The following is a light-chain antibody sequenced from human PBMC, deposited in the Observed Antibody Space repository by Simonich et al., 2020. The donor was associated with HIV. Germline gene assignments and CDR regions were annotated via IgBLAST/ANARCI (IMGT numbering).Light chain of an antibody. CDR1: SSDVGGYNY. Sequence: QSALTQPASVSGSPGQSFTISCPGTSSDVGGYNYFSWYQQNPGKAPKLMIYDVSNRPSGVSNRFSGSKSGNTASLTISGLQAEDEADYYCSSYTSSSTLVFGGGTKLTVL. J-gene: IGLJ3*02. CDR2: DVS. CDR3: SSYTSSSTLV. V-gene: IGLV2-14*03.